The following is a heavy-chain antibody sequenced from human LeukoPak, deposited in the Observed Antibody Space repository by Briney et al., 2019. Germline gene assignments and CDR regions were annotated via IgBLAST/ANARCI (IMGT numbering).Heavy chain of an antibody. CDR3: ARGLGRIVVVPAATPPYNWFDP. V-gene: IGHV4-34*01. CDR1: GGSFSGYY. CDR2: INHSGST. Sequence: SETLSLTCAVYGGSFSGYYWSWLRQPPGKGLEWMGEINHSGSTNYNPSLKSRVTISVDTSKNQFSLKLSSVTAADTAVYYCARGLGRIVVVPAATPPYNWFDPWGQGTLVTVSS. J-gene: IGHJ5*02. D-gene: IGHD2-2*01.